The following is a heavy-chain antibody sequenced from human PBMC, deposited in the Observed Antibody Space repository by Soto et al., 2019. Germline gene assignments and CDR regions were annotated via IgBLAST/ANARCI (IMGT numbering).Heavy chain of an antibody. CDR1: GGSFSGYY. J-gene: IGHJ5*02. CDR2: INHSGST. V-gene: IGHV4-34*01. CDR3: ARERQPYYYGSRAWLFDP. Sequence: SETLSLTCAVYGGSFSGYYWSWIRQPPGKGLEWIGEINHSGSTNYNPSLKSRVTISVDTSKDQFSLKLSSVTAADTAVYYCARERQPYYYGSRAWLFDPWGQGTLVIVSS. D-gene: IGHD3-10*01.